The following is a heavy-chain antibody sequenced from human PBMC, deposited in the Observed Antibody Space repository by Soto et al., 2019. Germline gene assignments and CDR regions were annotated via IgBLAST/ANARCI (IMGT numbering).Heavy chain of an antibody. J-gene: IGHJ4*02. Sequence: GGSLRLSCAASGFTFRRYWMSWVRQAPGKGLVWVSRINVDGSDIDYADSVKGRFTFSRDNAKNMLYLQMNSLRAEDTAVYYCVGEEYGGSYYFDHWGQGTQVTVSS. D-gene: IGHD3-16*01. CDR2: INVDGSDI. CDR3: VGEEYGGSYYFDH. CDR1: GFTFRRYW. V-gene: IGHV3-74*01.